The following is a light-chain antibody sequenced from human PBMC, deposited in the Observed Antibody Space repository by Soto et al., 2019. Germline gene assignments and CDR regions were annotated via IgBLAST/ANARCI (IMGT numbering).Light chain of an antibody. CDR3: QQYNSAPWA. Sequence: DIQMTQSPSSLSASVGDRVTITCRASQGISNSLAWYQQKPGKVPKLLIYGASTLQSGVPSRFSGSGSGTDFTLTINGLQPEDVATYYCQQYNSAPWAFGQGTKVEIK. V-gene: IGKV1-27*01. CDR2: GAS. CDR1: QGISNS. J-gene: IGKJ1*01.